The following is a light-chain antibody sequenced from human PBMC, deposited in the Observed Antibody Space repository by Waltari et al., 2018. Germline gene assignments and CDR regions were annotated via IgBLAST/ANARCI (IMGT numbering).Light chain of an antibody. Sequence: EIVMTQSPATLSVSPGERATLSCRASQSVRSNLAWYQQKPGQAPRRLIYGASTSATGIPARFSGSGSGTAFTLTISSLQSEDFAVYYCQQYNNWPPWTFGQGTKVEIK. CDR2: GAS. CDR1: QSVRSN. J-gene: IGKJ1*01. CDR3: QQYNNWPPWT. V-gene: IGKV3-15*01.